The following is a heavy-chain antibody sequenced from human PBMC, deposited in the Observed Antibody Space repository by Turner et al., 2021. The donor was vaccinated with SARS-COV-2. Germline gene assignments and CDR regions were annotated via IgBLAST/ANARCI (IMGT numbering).Heavy chain of an antibody. D-gene: IGHD3-10*01. V-gene: IGHV3-30-3*01. CDR2: ISYDGINK. Sequence: QVQLVESGGGLVQPGRSLGLSCAPPGFPFSSYAMNWVRQAPGKGLEWVAVISYDGINKYYADSVKGRFTISRDNSKNTLYLQMNSLRAEDTAVYYCARGTGGNYYYGMDVWGQGTTVTVSS. CDR3: ARGTGGNYYYGMDV. J-gene: IGHJ6*02. CDR1: GFPFSSYA.